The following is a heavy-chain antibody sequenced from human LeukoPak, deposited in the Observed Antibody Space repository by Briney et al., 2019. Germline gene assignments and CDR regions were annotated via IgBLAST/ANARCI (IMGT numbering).Heavy chain of an antibody. CDR1: GGTFSSYA. V-gene: IGHV1-69*13. CDR3: ANVVVVWGPFDP. D-gene: IGHD2-15*01. Sequence: SVKVSCKASGGTFSSYAISWVRQAPGQGLGWMGGIIPIFGTANYAQKFQGRVTITADESTSTAYMELSSLRSEDTAVYYCANVVVVWGPFDPWGQGTLVTVSS. CDR2: IIPIFGTA. J-gene: IGHJ5*02.